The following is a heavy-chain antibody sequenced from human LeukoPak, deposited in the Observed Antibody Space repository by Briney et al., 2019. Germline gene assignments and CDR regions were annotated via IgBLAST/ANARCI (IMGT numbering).Heavy chain of an antibody. CDR3: ARSPGNYYDSSGYHSTYPLDY. J-gene: IGHJ4*02. CDR2: INPNSGGT. CDR1: GYTFTGYY. D-gene: IGHD3-22*01. V-gene: IGHV1-2*04. Sequence: ASVKVSCKASGYTFTGYYMHWVRQAPGQGLEWMGWINPNSGGTNYAQKFQGWVTMTRDTSISTAYMELSRLRSDDTAVYYCARSPGNYYDSSGYHSTYPLDYWGQGTLVTVSS.